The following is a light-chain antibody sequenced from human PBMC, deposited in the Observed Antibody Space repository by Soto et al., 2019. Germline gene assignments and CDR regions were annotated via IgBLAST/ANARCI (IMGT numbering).Light chain of an antibody. J-gene: IGKJ4*01. CDR2: AAS. CDR3: QKFSAAPT. Sequence: DIQMTQSPSSLSASVGDRVTITCRASQAIYNYLAWYQQKPGKVPTLLISAASTLQSGVPSRFSGSGSGTDFPLTISSLQPEDVATYYCQKFSAAPTFGGGTKVEI. V-gene: IGKV1-27*01. CDR1: QAIYNY.